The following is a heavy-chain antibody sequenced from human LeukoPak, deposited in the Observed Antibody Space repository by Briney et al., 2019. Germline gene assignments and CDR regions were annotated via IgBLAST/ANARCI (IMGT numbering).Heavy chain of an antibody. Sequence: ASVKVSCKASGYTFTGYYMHWVRQAPGQGLEWMGWINPNSGGTNYAQKFQGRVTITRDTSISTAYMELSRLRSDDTAVYYRAREDYDILTGRHGNNWFDPWGQGTLVTVSS. CDR1: GYTFTGYY. J-gene: IGHJ5*02. CDR2: INPNSGGT. V-gene: IGHV1-2*02. D-gene: IGHD3-9*01. CDR3: AREDYDILTGRHGNNWFDP.